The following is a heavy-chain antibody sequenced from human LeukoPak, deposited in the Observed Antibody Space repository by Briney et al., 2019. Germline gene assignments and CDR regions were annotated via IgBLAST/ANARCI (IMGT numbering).Heavy chain of an antibody. CDR2: INPSGGST. V-gene: IGHV1-46*01. D-gene: IGHD2-2*01. CDR1: GYTFTSYY. Sequence: VSVKVSCKASGYTFTSYYMHWVRQAPGQGLEWMGIINPSGGSTSYAQKFQGRVTMTRDTSTSTVYMELSSLRSEDTAVYYCAREYIVVVPAAIRWFDPWGQGTLVTVSS. CDR3: AREYIVVVPAAIRWFDP. J-gene: IGHJ5*02.